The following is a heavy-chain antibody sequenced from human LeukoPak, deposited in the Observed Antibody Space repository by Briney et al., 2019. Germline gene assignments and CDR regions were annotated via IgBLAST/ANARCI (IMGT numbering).Heavy chain of an antibody. J-gene: IGHJ3*01. V-gene: IGHV3-7*03. CDR1: GFTFSGFW. CDR2: INSDGSEG. D-gene: IGHD6-6*01. CDR3: ARSSYSSSSSV. Sequence: AGGSLRLSCAVSGFTFSGFWMSWSRQAPGKGLEWMASINSDGSEGYYAAVVKGRFTISRDNAKNSLYLQINSLRAEDTAVYYCARSSYSSSSSVWGQGTMVTVSS.